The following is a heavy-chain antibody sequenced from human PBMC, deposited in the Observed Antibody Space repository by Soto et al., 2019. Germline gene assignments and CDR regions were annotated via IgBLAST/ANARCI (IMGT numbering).Heavy chain of an antibody. CDR2: INYSGNT. CDR3: ARYNTWGRIDS. V-gene: IGHV4-31*03. J-gene: IGHJ5*01. Sequence: PSETLSLTCTVSGDSISSDDYYWTWIRQHPGKGLEWIGYINYSGNTYYNPSLKSRVTMSVDTSRNQLSLQMTSVTAADTALYYCARYNTWGRIDSWGQGTLVTVSS. CDR1: GDSISSDDYY. D-gene: IGHD7-27*01.